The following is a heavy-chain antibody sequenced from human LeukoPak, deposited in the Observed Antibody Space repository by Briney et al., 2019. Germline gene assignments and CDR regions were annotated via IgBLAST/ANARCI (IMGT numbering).Heavy chain of an antibody. J-gene: IGHJ4*02. CDR1: GGSISSGDYY. CDR3: ASSRRSARLQFDY. V-gene: IGHV4-30-4*08. D-gene: IGHD4-11*01. CDR2: IYYSGST. Sequence: SQTLSLTCTVSGGSISSGDYYWSWIRQPPGKGLEWIGYIYYSGSTYYSPSLKSRVTISVDTSKNQFSLKLSSVTAADTAVYYCASSRRSARLQFDYWGQGILVTVSS.